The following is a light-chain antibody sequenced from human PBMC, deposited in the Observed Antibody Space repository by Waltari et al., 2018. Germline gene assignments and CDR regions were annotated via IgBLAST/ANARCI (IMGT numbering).Light chain of an antibody. CDR3: ASYTGSGSWV. Sequence: QSALTQPTSVSGSPGQSITISCTGTSSDLGFYNYVSWYPQYPDKVPQLLIYDVSHRPSGVSSRFSGSKSGNTASLTISGLQADDEADYYCASYTGSGSWVFGGGTKLTVL. V-gene: IGLV2-14*01. CDR2: DVS. J-gene: IGLJ3*02. CDR1: SSDLGFYNY.